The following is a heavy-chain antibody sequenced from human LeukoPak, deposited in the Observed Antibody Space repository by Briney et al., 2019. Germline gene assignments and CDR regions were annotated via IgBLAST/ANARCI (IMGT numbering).Heavy chain of an antibody. Sequence: GGSLRLSCAASGFVVRNYYMSWVRQAPGKGLEWVSIIYDDGRIYYIDAVKGRFTISRDNSKNTVSLQMNSLRVDDTAVYYCARGSTRGGDSDCWGQGTLVTVSS. CDR2: IYDDGRI. CDR3: ARGSTRGGDSDC. D-gene: IGHD3-16*01. V-gene: IGHV3-53*01. J-gene: IGHJ4*02. CDR1: GFVVRNYY.